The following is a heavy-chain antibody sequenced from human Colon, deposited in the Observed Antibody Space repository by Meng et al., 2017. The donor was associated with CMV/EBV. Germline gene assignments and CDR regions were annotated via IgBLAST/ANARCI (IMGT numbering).Heavy chain of an antibody. J-gene: IGHJ4*02. CDR1: GFTFDSYA. D-gene: IGHD2/OR15-2a*01. CDR2: ISFDGRNT. CDR3: ARAGLSLHNYLDY. Sequence: GESLKISCSPSGFTFDSYAMHWVRQTPGKGLEWVALISFDGRNTYYADSVKGRFTISRDNFKVTLYLHMNTVRPGDTAVYYCARAGLSLHNYLDYWGQGTLVTVSS. V-gene: IGHV3-30*04.